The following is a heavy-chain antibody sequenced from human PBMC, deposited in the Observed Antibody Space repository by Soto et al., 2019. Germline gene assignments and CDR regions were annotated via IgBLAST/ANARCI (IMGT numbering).Heavy chain of an antibody. D-gene: IGHD1-26*01. CDR3: AGVEDEGGSYYD. Sequence: QVHLVESGGGVVHTGRSLRLSCAASGFTFNTYAMHWVRQAPGKGLEWVAVISYDGFNKYYTDSVKGRFTISRDNSKNTLSLQMNSLKPEDSAVYYCAGVEDEGGSYYDWGQGTLVTVSS. V-gene: IGHV3-30*10. J-gene: IGHJ4*02. CDR1: GFTFNTYA. CDR2: ISYDGFNK.